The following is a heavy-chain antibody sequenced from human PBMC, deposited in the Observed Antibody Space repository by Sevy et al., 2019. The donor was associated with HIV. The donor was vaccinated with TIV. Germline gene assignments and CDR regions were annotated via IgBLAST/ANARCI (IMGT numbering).Heavy chain of an antibody. J-gene: IGHJ5*02. Sequence: GGSLRLSCAASGFTFSSYGMHWVRRAPGKGLDWVTDLSYDGSNKYYADSVKGRFTISRDNSKNTLYLQMNSLRVEDTAVYYCAKGGQWLVRDWFDPWGQGTLVTVSS. CDR2: LSYDGSNK. V-gene: IGHV3-30*18. D-gene: IGHD6-19*01. CDR3: AKGGQWLVRDWFDP. CDR1: GFTFSSYG.